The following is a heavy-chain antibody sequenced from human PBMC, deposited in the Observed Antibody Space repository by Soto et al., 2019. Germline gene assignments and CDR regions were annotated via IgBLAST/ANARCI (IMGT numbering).Heavy chain of an antibody. Sequence: SVTLSLTCTFSGCSCSIGGYYWLWIRQPPGKGLEWIGYIYYSGSTNYNPSLKSRVTISVDTSKNQFSLKLSSVTAADTAVYYCARDRSPLLLSDYWGQGTLVTVSS. V-gene: IGHV4-61*08. D-gene: IGHD3-22*01. CDR2: IYYSGST. CDR3: ARDRSPLLLSDY. CDR1: GCSCSIGGYY. J-gene: IGHJ4*02.